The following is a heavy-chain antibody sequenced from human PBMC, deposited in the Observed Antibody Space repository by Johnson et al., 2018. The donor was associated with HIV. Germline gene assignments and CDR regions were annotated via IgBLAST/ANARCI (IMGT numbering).Heavy chain of an antibody. D-gene: IGHD5-12*01. CDR3: ARHSPARGFPAFDI. CDR2: IKSKTDGGAK. J-gene: IGHJ3*02. CDR1: GFIFSNYW. Sequence: EVQLVESGGGLVQPGGSLRLSCAASGFIFSNYWMTWVRQAPGKGLEWVGHIKSKTDGGAKDYPAPVKDRFTISRDDSKNTLYLQINSLKTDDTGVYYCARHSPARGFPAFDIWGQGTLVTVSS. V-gene: IGHV3-15*01.